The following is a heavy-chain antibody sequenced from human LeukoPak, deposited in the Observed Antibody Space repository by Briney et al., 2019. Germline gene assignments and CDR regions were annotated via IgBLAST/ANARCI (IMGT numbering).Heavy chain of an antibody. D-gene: IGHD3-22*01. CDR1: GFTFTSYA. CDR2: ISGSGSSA. J-gene: IGHJ6*02. V-gene: IGHV3-23*01. Sequence: GGSLRLSCAASGFTFTSYAMSWVRQAPGKGLEWVSDISGSGSSAHYADSVKGRFTISRDNSKNTVYLQMNSLRAEDTAVYYCARGLQGPSQSKYYYDSSGYQDYYYAMDVWGQGTTVTVSS. CDR3: ARGLQGPSQSKYYYDSSGYQDYYYAMDV.